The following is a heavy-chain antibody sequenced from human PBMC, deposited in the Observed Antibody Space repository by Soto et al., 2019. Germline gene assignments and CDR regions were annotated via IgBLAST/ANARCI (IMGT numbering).Heavy chain of an antibody. V-gene: IGHV1-2*02. CDR3: ARGEGSSWYFYYFDY. Sequence: ASVKVSCKASGYTFSGYYMHWVRQPPGQGLEWMGWINPNSGGTNYAQKFQGRVTMTRDTSISTAYMEFSSLRSDDTAVYYCARGEGSSWYFYYFDYWGQGTLVTGSS. J-gene: IGHJ4*02. CDR1: GYTFSGYY. CDR2: INPNSGGT. D-gene: IGHD6-13*01.